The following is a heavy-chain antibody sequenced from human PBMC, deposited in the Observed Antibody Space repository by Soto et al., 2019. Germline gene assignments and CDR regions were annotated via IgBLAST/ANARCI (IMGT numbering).Heavy chain of an antibody. Sequence: PSETLSLTCAVYGGSFSGYYWSWIRQPPGKGLEWIGEINHSGSTNYNPSLKSRVTISVDTSKNQFSLKLSSVTAADTAVYSCARGGAARSYYMDVWGKGTTVTVSS. D-gene: IGHD6-6*01. V-gene: IGHV4-34*01. CDR3: ARGGAARSYYMDV. CDR2: INHSGST. J-gene: IGHJ6*03. CDR1: GGSFSGYY.